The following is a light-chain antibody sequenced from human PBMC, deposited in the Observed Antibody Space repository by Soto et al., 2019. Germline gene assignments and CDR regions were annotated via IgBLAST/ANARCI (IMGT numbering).Light chain of an antibody. V-gene: IGKV1-9*01. J-gene: IGKJ5*01. CDR1: QGIGTY. Sequence: DIQMTQSPSSLSASVGDRVTISCRASQGIGTYLAWYQQKPGKAPKLLIYAAFTLHSGVPARFSGSRSGTDCTLTISSLQPEDFATYYCQQVNSYPQTFGQGTRLEIK. CDR3: QQVNSYPQT. CDR2: AAF.